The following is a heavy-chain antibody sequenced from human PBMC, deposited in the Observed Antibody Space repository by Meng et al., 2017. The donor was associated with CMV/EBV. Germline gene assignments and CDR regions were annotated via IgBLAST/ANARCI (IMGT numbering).Heavy chain of an antibody. CDR3: ASGPERWYQPRRNWFDP. D-gene: IGHD2-2*01. J-gene: IGHJ5*02. CDR1: GGTFSSYA. CDR2: IIPIFGTA. Sequence: SVKVSCKASGGTFSSYAISWVRQAPGQGLEWMGGIIPIFGTANYAQKFQGRVTITTNESMSTAYMELSSLRSEDTAVYYCASGPERWYQPRRNWFDPWGQGTLVTVSS. V-gene: IGHV1-69*05.